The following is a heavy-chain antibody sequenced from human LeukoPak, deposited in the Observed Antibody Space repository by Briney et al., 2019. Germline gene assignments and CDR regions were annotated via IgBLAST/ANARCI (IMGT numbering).Heavy chain of an antibody. CDR1: GFTFSSYA. CDR2: ISGSGGST. J-gene: IGHJ4*02. CDR3: AKSSSGWYHFDY. V-gene: IGHV3-23*01. D-gene: IGHD6-19*01. Sequence: GGSLRLSCAASGFTFSSYAMSWVRQTPVKGLEWVSGISGSGGSTYYADSVKGRFTISRDNSKNTLFLQMNNLRAEDTAVYYCAKSSSGWYHFDYWGQGTLVTVSS.